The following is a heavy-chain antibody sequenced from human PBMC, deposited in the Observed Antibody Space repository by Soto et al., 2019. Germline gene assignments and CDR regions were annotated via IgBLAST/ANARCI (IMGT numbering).Heavy chain of an antibody. CDR1: GGSISSGGYY. V-gene: IGHV4-31*03. Sequence: SETLSLTCTVSGGSISSGGYYWSWIRQHPGKGLEWIGYIYYSGSTYYNPSLKSRVTISVDTSKNQFSLKLSSVTAADTAVYYCAKGGWMLFDIWGQGTMVTVSS. D-gene: IGHD2-2*03. CDR2: IYYSGST. J-gene: IGHJ3*02. CDR3: AKGGWMLFDI.